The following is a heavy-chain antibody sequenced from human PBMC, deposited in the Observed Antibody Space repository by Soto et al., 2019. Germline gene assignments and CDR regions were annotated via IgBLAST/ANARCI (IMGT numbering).Heavy chain of an antibody. V-gene: IGHV4-39*01. CDR2: IYYSGST. CDR3: ARIGYDSSRYYDY. Sequence: SEALSLTCTGSGGSSSSSSDYFGWIRRPPGKGLEWSGSIYYSGSTYYNPSPKRRLKISVDTSKNQFSLKLSSVTAPHPPVYYCARIGYDSSRYYDYWGEGNLVPVS. CDR1: GGSSSSSSDY. D-gene: IGHD3-22*01. J-gene: IGHJ4*02.